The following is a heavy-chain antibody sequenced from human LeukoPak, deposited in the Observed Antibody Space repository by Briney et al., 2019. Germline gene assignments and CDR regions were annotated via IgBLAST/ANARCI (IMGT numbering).Heavy chain of an antibody. J-gene: IGHJ4*02. CDR1: AFTLSNYA. CDR3: VRGSSGYLDY. Sequence: GGSLRLSRAVSAFTLSNYAMSWVRQAQGKGLEWVSAISDSGGRTYYADSVKGRFTISRDNSKNTLYLQMNSLRAEDTAVCYCVRGSSGYLDYWGQGTLVNVSS. D-gene: IGHD3-22*01. CDR2: ISDSGGRT. V-gene: IGHV3-23*01.